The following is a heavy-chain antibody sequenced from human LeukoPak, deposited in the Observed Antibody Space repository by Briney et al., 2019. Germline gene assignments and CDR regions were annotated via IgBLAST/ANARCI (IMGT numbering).Heavy chain of an antibody. V-gene: IGHV4-34*01. CDR2: INHSGST. Sequence: SETLSLTCAVYGGSFSGYYWSWIRQPPGKGLEWIGEINHSGSTNYSPSLKSRVTISVDTSKNQFSLKLSSVTAADTAVYYCARGDTEGIAVDWFDPWGQGTLVTVSS. CDR1: GGSFSGYY. D-gene: IGHD6-13*01. CDR3: ARGDTEGIAVDWFDP. J-gene: IGHJ5*02.